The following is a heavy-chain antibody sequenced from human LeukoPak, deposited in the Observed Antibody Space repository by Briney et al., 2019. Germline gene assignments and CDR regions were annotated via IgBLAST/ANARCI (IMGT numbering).Heavy chain of an antibody. V-gene: IGHV1-2*02. J-gene: IGHJ4*02. CDR1: GYTFTGYY. D-gene: IGHD1-26*01. CDR2: INPNSGGT. Sequence: ASVKVSCKASGYTFTGYYMHWVRQAPGQGLEWMGWINPNSGGTNYAQKFQGRVTMTRDTSISTAYMELSRLRSDGTAVYYCARGTASSPLGFDYWGQGTLVTVSS. CDR3: ARGTASSPLGFDY.